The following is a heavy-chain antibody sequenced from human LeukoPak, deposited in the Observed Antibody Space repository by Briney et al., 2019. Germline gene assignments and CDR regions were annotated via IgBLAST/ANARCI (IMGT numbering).Heavy chain of an antibody. CDR2: IYSGGST. J-gene: IGHJ4*02. CDR3: ARGGRVDYFDY. V-gene: IGHV3-66*01. CDR1: GFTVSSNY. Sequence: GGSLRLSCAASGFTVSSNYMSWVRQAPGKGLEWVSVIYSGGSTYYADSVKGRFTISRDNSKNTLYLQMTTLRAEDTAVYYCARGGRVDYFDYWGQGTLVTVSS.